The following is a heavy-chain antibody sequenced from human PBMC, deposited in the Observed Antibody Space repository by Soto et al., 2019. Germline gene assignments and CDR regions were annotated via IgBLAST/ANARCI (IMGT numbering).Heavy chain of an antibody. Sequence: QVQLVQSGAEVKKPGASVKVSCEASGYTFIDYYMHWVRHAPGQGFEWMGSISPKSGGTNYAQKFQGRVTMTWDTSLNTAYMELSSLMSEDTAVYYCARPPGYISDWYYFDLWGEGTLVTVSS. V-gene: IGHV1-2*02. D-gene: IGHD6-19*01. J-gene: IGHJ4*02. CDR3: ARPPGYISDWYYFDL. CDR1: GYTFIDYY. CDR2: ISPKSGGT.